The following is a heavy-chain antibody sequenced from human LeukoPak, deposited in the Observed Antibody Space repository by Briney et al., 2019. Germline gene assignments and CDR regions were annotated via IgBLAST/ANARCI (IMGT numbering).Heavy chain of an antibody. CDR1: GYTLTELS. CDR2: FDPEDGET. D-gene: IGHD3-9*01. V-gene: IGHV1-24*01. CDR3: ATEFPRVLRYFDWLSTPHFDP. Sequence: ASVKVSCKVSGYTLTELSMHWVRQAPGKGLEWMGGFDPEDGETIYARKFQGRVTMTEDTSTDTAYMELSSLRSEDTAVYYCATEFPRVLRYFDWLSTPHFDPWGQGTLVTVSS. J-gene: IGHJ5*02.